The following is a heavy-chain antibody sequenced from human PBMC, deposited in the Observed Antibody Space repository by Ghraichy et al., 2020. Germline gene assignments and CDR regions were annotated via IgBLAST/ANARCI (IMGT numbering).Heavy chain of an antibody. D-gene: IGHD1-20*01. CDR2: IYSGGST. V-gene: IGHV3-53*01. Sequence: GGSLRLSCAASGFTVSSNYMSWVRQAPGKGLEWVSVIYSGGSTYYADSVKGRFTISRDNSKNTLYLQMNSLRAEDTAVYYCARDRRGGITGDSYGMDVWGQGTTVTVSS. J-gene: IGHJ6*02. CDR1: GFTVSSNY. CDR3: ARDRRGGITGDSYGMDV.